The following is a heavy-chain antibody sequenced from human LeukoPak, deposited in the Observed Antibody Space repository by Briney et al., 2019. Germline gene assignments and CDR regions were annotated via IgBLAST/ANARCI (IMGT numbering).Heavy chain of an antibody. CDR2: INSDGSST. Sequence: GGSLRLSCAASGFTFSSYWMHWVRQAPGKGLVWVSRINSDGSSTSYADSVKGRLTISRDKAKNTVYLQMNSLRAEDTAVYYCARDKPSSIAARFDYWGQGTLVTVSS. V-gene: IGHV3-74*01. CDR3: ARDKPSSIAARFDY. D-gene: IGHD6-6*01. CDR1: GFTFSSYW. J-gene: IGHJ4*02.